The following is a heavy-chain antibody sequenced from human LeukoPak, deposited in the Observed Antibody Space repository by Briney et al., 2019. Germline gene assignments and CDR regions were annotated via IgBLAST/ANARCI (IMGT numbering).Heavy chain of an antibody. Sequence: GDPLRLPCAVSGLTFDDYVLHWVRQAPGKGLEWVSLISGDGGSTYYGGSGNDQFTTSRDNSKNSLYLQMSSLTTEDTAFYYCAKDFYLDDYDSGGYNGGAFDIWGQGTMVTVSS. CDR3: AKDFYLDDYDSGGYNGGAFDI. CDR1: GLTFDDYV. J-gene: IGHJ3*02. CDR2: ISGDGGST. D-gene: IGHD3-22*01. V-gene: IGHV3-43*02.